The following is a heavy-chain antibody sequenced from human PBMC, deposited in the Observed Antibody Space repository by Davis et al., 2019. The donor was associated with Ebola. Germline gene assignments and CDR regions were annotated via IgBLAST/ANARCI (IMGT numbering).Heavy chain of an antibody. J-gene: IGHJ3*02. Sequence: MPSETLSLTCPVSGGSISSSSHYWGWIRQPPGKGLEWIGSFYSSGSTYYNPSLKSRVTISVDTSKNQFSLKLTSVTAADTAVYYCARHRQQWRSSGHGFDIWGQGTMVTVSS. CDR1: GGSISSSSHY. CDR2: FYSSGST. CDR3: ARHRQQWRSSGHGFDI. D-gene: IGHD6-19*01. V-gene: IGHV4-39*01.